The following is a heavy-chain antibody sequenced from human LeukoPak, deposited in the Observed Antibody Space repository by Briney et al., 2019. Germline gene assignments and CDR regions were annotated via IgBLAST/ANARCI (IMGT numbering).Heavy chain of an antibody. CDR3: ARAPDSYGRKSGALDY. CDR1: GYTFTSYG. CDR2: IIPIFGTA. Sequence: SVKVSCKASGYTFTSYGISWVRQAPGQGLEWMGGIIPIFGTANYAQKFQGRVTITADESTSTAYMELSSLRSEDTAVYYCARAPDSYGRKSGALDYWGQGTLVTVSS. J-gene: IGHJ4*02. D-gene: IGHD5-18*01. V-gene: IGHV1-69*13.